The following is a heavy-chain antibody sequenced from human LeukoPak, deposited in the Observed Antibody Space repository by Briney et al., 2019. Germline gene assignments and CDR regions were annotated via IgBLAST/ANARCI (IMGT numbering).Heavy chain of an antibody. V-gene: IGHV1-8*01. D-gene: IGHD2-2*01. CDR3: ARAGIEVVPAAMGLSIYYYYGMDV. CDR2: MNPNSGNT. J-gene: IGHJ6*02. CDR1: GYTFTSYD. Sequence: ASVKVSCKASGYTFTSYDINWVRQATGQGLEWMGWMNPNSGNTGYAQKFQGRVTMTRNTSISTAYMELSSLRSEDTAVYYCARAGIEVVPAAMGLSIYYYYGMDVWGQGTTVTVSS.